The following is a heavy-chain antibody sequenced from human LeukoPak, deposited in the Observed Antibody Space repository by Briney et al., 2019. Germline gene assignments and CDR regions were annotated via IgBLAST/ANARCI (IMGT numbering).Heavy chain of an antibody. D-gene: IGHD3-10*01. CDR3: AREIGRGVISPYFDS. CDR2: IYSGGRA. V-gene: IGHV3-66*01. CDR1: GFTFSSNF. Sequence: HPGGSLRLSCAASGFTFSSNFMSWVRQAPGEGLEWVAVIYSGGRADYADSVKGRFTISRDNSRSMLYLQMKSLRPEDTAVYYCAREIGRGVISPYFDSWGQGTLVTVSS. J-gene: IGHJ4*02.